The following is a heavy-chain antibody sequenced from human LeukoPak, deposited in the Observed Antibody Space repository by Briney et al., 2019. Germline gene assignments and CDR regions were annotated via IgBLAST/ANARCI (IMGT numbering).Heavy chain of an antibody. J-gene: IGHJ4*02. CDR3: ARPSGSGWYYFDY. CDR1: GGSISSYY. Sequence: SETLSLTCTVSGGSISSYYWSWLRQPPGKGLEWIGYSYNSGSTKYNPSLKSRVTISVDTPKNQVSLKLSSVTAADTAVYYCARPSGSGWYYFDYWGQGTLVTVSS. CDR2: SYNSGST. V-gene: IGHV4-59*08. D-gene: IGHD6-19*01.